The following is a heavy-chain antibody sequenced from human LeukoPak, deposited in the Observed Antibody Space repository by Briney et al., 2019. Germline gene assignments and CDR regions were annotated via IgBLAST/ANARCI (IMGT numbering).Heavy chain of an antibody. CDR3: AREGLRTTDAFDI. V-gene: IGHV1-69*06. CDR1: GGTFSSYA. J-gene: IGHJ3*02. Sequence: SVKVSCKASGGTFSSYAISWVRQAPGQGLEWMGGIIPIFGTANYAQKFQGRVTITADKSTSTAYMELSSLRSEDTAVYYCAREGLRTTDAFDIWGQGTMVTVSS. CDR2: IIPIFGTA. D-gene: IGHD1-14*01.